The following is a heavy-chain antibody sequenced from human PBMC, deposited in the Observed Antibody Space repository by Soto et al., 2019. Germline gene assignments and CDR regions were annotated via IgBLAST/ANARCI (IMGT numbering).Heavy chain of an antibody. CDR3: ARDYSTYGEVPVGFDP. D-gene: IGHD4-17*01. Sequence: SETLSLTCTVSGGSISSGDYYWSWIRQPPGKGLEWIGYIYYSGSTYYNPSLKSRVTISVDTSKNQFSLKLSSVTAADTAVYYCARDYSTYGEVPVGFDPWGQGTLVTVSS. V-gene: IGHV4-30-4*01. CDR1: GGSISSGDYY. J-gene: IGHJ5*02. CDR2: IYYSGST.